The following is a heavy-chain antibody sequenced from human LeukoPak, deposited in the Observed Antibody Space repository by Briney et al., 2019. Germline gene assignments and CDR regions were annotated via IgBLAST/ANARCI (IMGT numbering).Heavy chain of an antibody. CDR3: ARGSDYFQH. CDR1: GFTVSSNS. V-gene: IGHV3-66*01. CDR2: IYSGGNT. J-gene: IGHJ1*01. Sequence: PGGSLRLPCADSGFTVSSNSMSWVRQAPGKGLEWVSIIYSGGNTFHADSVKARFSISRDESRDTVYLHMNSLRAEDTAVYYCARGSDYFQHWGQGTLVTVSS.